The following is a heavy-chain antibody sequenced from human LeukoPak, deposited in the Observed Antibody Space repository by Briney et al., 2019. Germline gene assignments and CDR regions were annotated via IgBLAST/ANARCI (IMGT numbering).Heavy chain of an antibody. J-gene: IGHJ4*02. Sequence: GGSLRLSCAASGFTFSNYGMHWVRQAPGKGLEWVAVIWYDGSQKYYADSVKDRFTISRDNSKNTLYLQMDSLGAEDTAVYYCAREGTIWTFGDYWGQGTLVTVSS. CDR3: AREGTIWTFGDY. CDR2: IWYDGSQK. D-gene: IGHD2-2*01. CDR1: GFTFSNYG. V-gene: IGHV3-33*01.